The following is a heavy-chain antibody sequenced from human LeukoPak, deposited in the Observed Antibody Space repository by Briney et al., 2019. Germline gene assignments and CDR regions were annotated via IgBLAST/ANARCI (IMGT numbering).Heavy chain of an antibody. V-gene: IGHV3-11*04. J-gene: IGHJ6*03. D-gene: IGHD6-19*01. CDR1: GFTFSDYY. CDR3: ARSSGWYHRGPDYYYYYMDV. Sequence: GGSLRLSCAASGFTFSDYYMSWIRQAPGKGLEWVSYISSSGSTIYYADSVKGRFTISRDNAKNSLYLQMNSLRAEDAAVYYCARSSGWYHRGPDYYYYYMDVWGKGTTVTVS. CDR2: ISSSGSTI.